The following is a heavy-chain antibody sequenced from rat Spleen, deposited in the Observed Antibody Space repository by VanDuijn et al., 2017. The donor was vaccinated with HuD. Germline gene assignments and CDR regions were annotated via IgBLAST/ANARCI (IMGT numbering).Heavy chain of an antibody. V-gene: IGHV5-25*01. CDR3: TRGGLSRFDY. D-gene: IGHD1-11*01. J-gene: IGHJ2*01. Sequence: EVQLVESGGGLVQPGRSMKLSCAVSGLTFNNYYMAWVRQAPKKGLEWVATITSGGSNTYYPDSVKGRFTISRDNAKSTLYLQMNSLRSEDTATYYCTRGGLSRFDYWGQGVMVTVS. CDR2: ITSGGSNT. CDR1: GLTFNNYY.